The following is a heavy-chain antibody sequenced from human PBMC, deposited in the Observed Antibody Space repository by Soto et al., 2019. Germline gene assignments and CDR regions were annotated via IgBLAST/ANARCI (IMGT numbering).Heavy chain of an antibody. J-gene: IGHJ6*02. D-gene: IGHD2-8*01. Sequence: QLQLQESGSGLVKPSQTLSLTCAVSGGSISSGGYSWSWIRQPPGKGLEWIGYIYHSGSTYYNPSPKSRVTISVDWTKNQFSLKLSSVTAADTAVYYCATSDCTNGGCREDGIDVWGQGTTVTVSS. CDR1: GGSISSGGYS. CDR3: ATSDCTNGGCREDGIDV. V-gene: IGHV4-30-2*01. CDR2: IYHSGST.